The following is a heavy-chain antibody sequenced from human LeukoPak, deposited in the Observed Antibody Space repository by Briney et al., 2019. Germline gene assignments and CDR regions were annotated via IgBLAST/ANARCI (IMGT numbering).Heavy chain of an antibody. D-gene: IGHD2-8*01. CDR2: IYYTGDT. Sequence: SETLSLTCTISGGTTSSYYWSWIRQSPGKGLEWIGDIYYTGDTNDNPSLKSRASISIDTSNNQFSLRLRSVTAADTAVYYCARGFQWHPKPCVFDVWGQGTMVTVSS. J-gene: IGHJ3*01. CDR1: GGTTSSYY. CDR3: ARGFQWHPKPCVFDV. V-gene: IGHV4-59*01.